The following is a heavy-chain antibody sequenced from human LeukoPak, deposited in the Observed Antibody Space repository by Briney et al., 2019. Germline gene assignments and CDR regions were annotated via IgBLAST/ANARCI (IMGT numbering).Heavy chain of an antibody. D-gene: IGHD3-22*01. CDR2: ISYDGSNK. J-gene: IGHJ4*02. V-gene: IGHV3-30*04. Sequence: GGSLRLSCAASGFTFSSYAMHWVRQAPRKGLERVAVISYDGSNKYYADSVKGRFTISRDNTKNTLYLQMNSLRAEDTAVYYCAREDRHILYYDSSGYLDYWGQGTLVTVSS. CDR1: GFTFSSYA. CDR3: AREDRHILYYDSSGYLDY.